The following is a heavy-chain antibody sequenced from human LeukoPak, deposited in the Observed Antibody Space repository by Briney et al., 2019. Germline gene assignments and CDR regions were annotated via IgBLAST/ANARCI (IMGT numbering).Heavy chain of an antibody. Sequence: SETLSLTCTVSGGSVSSGSYYWSWIRQTPGKGLEWIGNIYYSGSTKYNPSLKSRVTISIDTSKNQFSLKLSSVTAADTAVYYCARDWRITAAGSRDYYYGMDVWGQGTTVTVSS. CDR1: GGSVSSGSYY. J-gene: IGHJ6*02. V-gene: IGHV4-61*01. CDR3: ARDWRITAAGSRDYYYGMDV. D-gene: IGHD6-13*01. CDR2: IYYSGST.